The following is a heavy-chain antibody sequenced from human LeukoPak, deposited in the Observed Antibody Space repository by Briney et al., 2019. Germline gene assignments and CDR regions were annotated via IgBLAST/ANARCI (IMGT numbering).Heavy chain of an antibody. J-gene: IGHJ4*02. Sequence: GESLKIXCKXXGYSFTSYWIGWVRQMPGKGLEWMGIIYPGDSDTRYSPSFQGQVTISADKSISTAYLQWSSLKASDTAMYYCARRAYGSGSYFDYWGQGTLVTVSS. CDR3: ARRAYGSGSYFDY. D-gene: IGHD3-10*01. CDR2: IYPGDSDT. CDR1: GYSFTSYW. V-gene: IGHV5-51*01.